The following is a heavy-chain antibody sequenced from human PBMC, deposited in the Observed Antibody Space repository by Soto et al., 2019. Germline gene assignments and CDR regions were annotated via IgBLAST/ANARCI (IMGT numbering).Heavy chain of an antibody. Sequence: SETLSLTCSVYGGSLSDFSWTWIRQPPGLGLEWIGEIDHGGKTNYNPSLKSRVTISVDASKDQFSLMLSSVTAADTAVYYCARHFPYGSGSYSYYYYYGMDVWGQGTTVTVSS. CDR1: GGSLSDFS. CDR3: ARHFPYGSGSYSYYYYYGMDV. J-gene: IGHJ6*02. D-gene: IGHD1-26*01. CDR2: IDHGGKT. V-gene: IGHV4-34*01.